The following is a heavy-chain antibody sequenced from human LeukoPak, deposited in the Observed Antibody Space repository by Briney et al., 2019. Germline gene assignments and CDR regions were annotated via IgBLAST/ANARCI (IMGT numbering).Heavy chain of an antibody. CDR3: ARAVTDGYSLDFYFDF. D-gene: IGHD5-24*01. CDR1: DFTVASTY. V-gene: IGHV3-53*01. CDR2: IYRGGNT. J-gene: IGHJ4*02. Sequence: GGSLRLSCAAYDFTVASTYMTWLRQAPGKGLEWVSTIYRGGNTSYADSVKGRFTISRDTSKNTLNLDMNSLGVEDTAVYYCARAVTDGYSLDFYFDFWSQGTLVTVSS.